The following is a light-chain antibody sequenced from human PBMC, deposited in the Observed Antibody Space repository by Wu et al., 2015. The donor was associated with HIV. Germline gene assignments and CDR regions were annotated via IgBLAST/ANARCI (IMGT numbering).Light chain of an antibody. CDR2: DSA. V-gene: IGKV3-11*01. CDR1: QSVQWH. CDR3: QQRYSWPWT. J-gene: IGKJ1*01. Sequence: ATLSCRASQSVQWHVAWFQQKPGQVPRVLIYDSANRATGIPGRFSGSGSGTDFTLTINNLEPEDFAVYYCQQRYSWPWTFGQGTRVEL.